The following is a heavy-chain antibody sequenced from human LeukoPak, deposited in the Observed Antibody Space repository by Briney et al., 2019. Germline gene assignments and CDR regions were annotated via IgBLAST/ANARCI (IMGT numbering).Heavy chain of an antibody. CDR3: APWLRWDAFDI. Sequence: GGSLRLSCAASGFTFSSYWLSWVRRPPGKGLEWVANIKQDGREKYYEASLKGRFTISRDNAKNSLSLQMNSLRAEDTAVYYCAPWLRWDAFDIWGQGTMVIVSS. V-gene: IGHV3-7*03. CDR2: IKQDGREK. CDR1: GFTFSSYW. J-gene: IGHJ3*02. D-gene: IGHD5-12*01.